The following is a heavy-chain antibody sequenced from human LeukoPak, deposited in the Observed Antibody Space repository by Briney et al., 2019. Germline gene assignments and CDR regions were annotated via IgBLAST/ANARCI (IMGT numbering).Heavy chain of an antibody. CDR3: ARPTSIIPASNVYYYYYAMDV. CDR2: INPSGGTT. CDR1: GYTFTSYY. V-gene: IGHV1-46*01. D-gene: IGHD2-2*01. J-gene: IGHJ6*02. Sequence: VASVKVSCKASGYTFTSYYMHWVRQAPGQGLEWMGIINPSGGTTTYAHKFQDRVTMTRDTSTSTVYMEVSSLRPEDTAVYYCARPTSIIPASNVYYYYYAMDVWGQGTTVTVSS.